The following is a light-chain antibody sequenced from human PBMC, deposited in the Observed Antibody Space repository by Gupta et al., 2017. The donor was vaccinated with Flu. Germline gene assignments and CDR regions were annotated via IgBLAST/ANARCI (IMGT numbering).Light chain of an antibody. CDR1: KLGNNY. CDR3: QTWDSSTGV. CDR2: QDN. V-gene: IGLV3-1*01. J-gene: IGLJ2*01. Sequence: SPGKTASITCSGDKLGNNYVSWYQQKPGQSPVLVIYQDNKRPSGIPERFSGSNSGNTATLTISGTQAMDEADFYCQTWDSSTGVFGGGTKLTVL.